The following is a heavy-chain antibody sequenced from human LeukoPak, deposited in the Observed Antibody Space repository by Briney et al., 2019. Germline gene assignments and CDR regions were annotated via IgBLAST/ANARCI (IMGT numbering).Heavy chain of an antibody. CDR3: TREGEGTVADLHYYYYYMVV. D-gene: IGHD6-19*01. CDR1: GFTFSGSA. Sequence: GGSLRLSCAASGFTFSGSAMHWVRQASGKGLEWVGRIRSKANSYATAYASSGKGRFTISRDDSKNTAYMQMNSMKTEDTAVYYCTREGEGTVADLHYYYYYMVVWGKGTTVTVS. V-gene: IGHV3-73*01. J-gene: IGHJ6*03. CDR2: IRSKANSYAT.